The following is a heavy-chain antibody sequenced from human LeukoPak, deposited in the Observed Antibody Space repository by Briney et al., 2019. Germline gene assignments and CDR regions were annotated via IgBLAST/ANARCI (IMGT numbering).Heavy chain of an antibody. CDR3: AKGGSTWYSWADY. J-gene: IGHJ4*02. Sequence: PGGSLRLSCAASGFTFSNYGMSWVRQAAGEGLEWLSGVTGNGGTTDYADSVKGRFTISRDNSKNTLYLQMSSLRGEDTAIYYCAKGGSTWYSWADYWGPGTLVTVSS. D-gene: IGHD6-13*01. CDR2: VTGNGGTT. CDR1: GFTFSNYG. V-gene: IGHV3-23*01.